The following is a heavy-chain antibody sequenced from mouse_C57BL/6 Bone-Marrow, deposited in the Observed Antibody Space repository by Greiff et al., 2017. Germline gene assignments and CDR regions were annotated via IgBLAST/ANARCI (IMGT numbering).Heavy chain of an antibody. CDR3: AREGDYSWFAY. Sequence: EVMLQQSGPVLVKPGASVKMSCKASGYTFTDYYMNWVKRSHGKSLEWIGVINPYNGGTSYNQKFKGKATLTVDKSSSTAYMELNSLTSEDSAVYYCAREGDYSWFAYWGRGTLVTVSA. J-gene: IGHJ3*01. V-gene: IGHV1-19*01. CDR2: INPYNGGT. D-gene: IGHD2-4*01. CDR1: GYTFTDYY.